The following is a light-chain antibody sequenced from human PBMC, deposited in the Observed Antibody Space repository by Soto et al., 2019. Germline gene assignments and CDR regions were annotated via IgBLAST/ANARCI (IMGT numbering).Light chain of an antibody. V-gene: IGKV3-11*01. CDR3: QQRGNWPPT. CDR1: QSVSSY. CDR2: DAS. Sequence: EIVLTQSPATLSLSPGERATLSCRASQSVSSYLAWYQQKPGQAPRLFIYDASNRATGIPVRFSGSGSGTDFTLTISSLEPEDFAIYYCQQRGNWPPTFGQGTKVEIK. J-gene: IGKJ1*01.